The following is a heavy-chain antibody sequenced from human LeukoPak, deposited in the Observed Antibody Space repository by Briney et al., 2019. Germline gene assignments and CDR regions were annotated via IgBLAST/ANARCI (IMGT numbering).Heavy chain of an antibody. CDR3: VGSSDKGPLSRYYGMDV. V-gene: IGHV4-59*01. D-gene: IGHD6-6*01. Sequence: SETLSLTCTVSGGSISSYYWSWIRQPPGKGLEWIGYIYYSGSTNYNPSLKSRVTISVDTSKNQFSLKLSSVTAADTAVYYCVGSSDKGPLSRYYGMDVWGQGTTVTVSS. J-gene: IGHJ6*02. CDR2: IYYSGST. CDR1: GGSISSYY.